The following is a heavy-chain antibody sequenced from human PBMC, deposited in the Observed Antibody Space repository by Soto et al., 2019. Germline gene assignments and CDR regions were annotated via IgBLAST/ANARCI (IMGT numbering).Heavy chain of an antibody. D-gene: IGHD2-2*01. CDR3: SGVTMRPASGAY. Sequence: QVQLVQSGAEVKKTGASVKVSCKASGYTFTNYGINWVRQAPGQGLEWLGWVSAYNGERRYAQRVQARVIMTTDTSTTTAYVELRRLRSDDTAVYYCSGVTMRPASGAYWGQGTLVTVSS. V-gene: IGHV1-18*01. CDR1: GYTFTNYG. J-gene: IGHJ4*01. CDR2: VSAYNGER.